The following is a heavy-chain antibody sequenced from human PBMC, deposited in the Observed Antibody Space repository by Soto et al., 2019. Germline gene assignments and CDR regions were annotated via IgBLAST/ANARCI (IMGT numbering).Heavy chain of an antibody. Sequence: GGSLRLSCAASGFTFSSYGMHWVRQAPGKGLEWVAVISYDGSNKYYADSVKGRFTISRDNSKNTLYLQMNSLRAEDTAVYYCAKDQRDDYGNYALDYWGQGTLVTVSS. V-gene: IGHV3-30*18. CDR3: AKDQRDDYGNYALDY. D-gene: IGHD4-17*01. CDR1: GFTFSSYG. J-gene: IGHJ4*02. CDR2: ISYDGSNK.